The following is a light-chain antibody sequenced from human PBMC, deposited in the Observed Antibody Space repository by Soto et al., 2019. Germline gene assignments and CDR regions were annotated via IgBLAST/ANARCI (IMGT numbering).Light chain of an antibody. CDR1: QTILYW. CDR2: KAS. CDR3: QQYNTLSFMYT. Sequence: DIQMTQSPSTLSASVGDRVTITCRASQTILYWFAWYQQKPGKAPKLLIFKASTLQRGAPSRYSGGGYGTEFTLSVSRLQADDFATYYCQQYNTLSFMYTFGQGTRLEIK. J-gene: IGKJ2*01. V-gene: IGKV1-5*03.